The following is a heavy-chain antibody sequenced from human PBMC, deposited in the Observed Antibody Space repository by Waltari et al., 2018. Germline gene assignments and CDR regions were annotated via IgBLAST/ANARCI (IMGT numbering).Heavy chain of an antibody. CDR2: INKDGSST. CDR1: GVTLSRSW. Sequence: EVHLVESGGGLVQPGGSLRLSCAASGVTLSRSWIHWVRQSPGKGLMCVSRINKDGSSTVDADSVKGRFTISRDDAKNTVSLQMSNLSAEDTALYYCARAGLLGAFDVWGQGTMVTVSS. J-gene: IGHJ3*01. CDR3: ARAGLLGAFDV. D-gene: IGHD2-15*01. V-gene: IGHV3-74*03.